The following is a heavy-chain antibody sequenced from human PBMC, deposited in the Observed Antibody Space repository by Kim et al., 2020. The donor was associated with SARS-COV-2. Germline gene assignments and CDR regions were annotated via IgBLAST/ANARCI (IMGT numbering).Heavy chain of an antibody. V-gene: IGHV1-69*04. CDR1: GGTFSSYA. Sequence: SVKVSCKASGGTFSSYAISWVRQAPGQGLEWMGRIIPILGIANYAQKFQGRVTITADKSTSTAYMELSSLRSEDTAVYYCASSSSYGSGSGSHIDYWGQGTLVTVSS. D-gene: IGHD3-10*01. CDR2: IIPILGIA. CDR3: ASSSSYGSGSGSHIDY. J-gene: IGHJ4*02.